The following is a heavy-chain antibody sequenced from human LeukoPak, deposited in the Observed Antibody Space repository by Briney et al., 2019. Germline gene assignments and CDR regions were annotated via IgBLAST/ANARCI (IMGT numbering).Heavy chain of an antibody. CDR3: AKDRNSGRCDY. CDR1: GFTFSGYG. CDR2: IWYDGSKK. D-gene: IGHD2-15*01. V-gene: IGHV3-33*06. Sequence: GGSLRLSCAASGFTFSGYGMYWVRQAPGKGLEWVAVIWYDGSKKYYADSVKGRFTISRDNSKNTLYLQMNSLRAEDTAVYYCAKDRNSGRCDYWGQGTLVTVSS. J-gene: IGHJ4*02.